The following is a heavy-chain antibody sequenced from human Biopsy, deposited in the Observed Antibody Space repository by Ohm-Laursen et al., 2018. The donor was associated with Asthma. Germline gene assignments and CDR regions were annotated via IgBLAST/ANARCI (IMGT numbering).Heavy chain of an antibody. D-gene: IGHD3-3*02. J-gene: IGHJ1*01. CDR1: GFTFGDYW. CDR3: ARTFHFWSSYHAEHYQL. V-gene: IGHV3-7*01. CDR2: IKHDGTEK. Sequence: SLRLSCAAAGFTFGDYWMSWVRQVPGKGLEGVANIKHDGTEKNHVDSLKGRFTISRDNAKNSLYLQMNSLRAEDTAVYYCARTFHFWSSYHAEHYQLWGQGTLVTVPS.